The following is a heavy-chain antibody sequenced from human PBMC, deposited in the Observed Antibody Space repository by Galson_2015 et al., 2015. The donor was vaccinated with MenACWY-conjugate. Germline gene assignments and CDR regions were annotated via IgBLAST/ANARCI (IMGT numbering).Heavy chain of an antibody. Sequence: ETLSLTCTVSGGSISSSSYYWGWIRQPPGQGLEWIGSIYYSGSTYYNPSLKSRVTISVDTSKNQFSLKLSSVTAADTAVYYCARLIGYRVTSLWYFDLWGRGTLVTVSS. D-gene: IGHD3-10*01. J-gene: IGHJ2*01. CDR1: GGSISSSSYY. V-gene: IGHV4-39*01. CDR3: ARLIGYRVTSLWYFDL. CDR2: IYYSGST.